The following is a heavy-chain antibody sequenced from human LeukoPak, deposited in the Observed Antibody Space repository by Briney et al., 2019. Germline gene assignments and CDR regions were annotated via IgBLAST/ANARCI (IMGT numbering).Heavy chain of an antibody. J-gene: IGHJ6*02. V-gene: IGHV3-30*04. CDR1: GFTFSSYA. D-gene: IGHD3-3*01. CDR3: ARDRQSITIFTSYYYYYGMDV. Sequence: GGSLRLSCAASGFTFSSYAMHWVRQAPGKGLEWVAVISYDGSNKYYADSVKGRFTISRDNSKNTLYLQMNSLRAEDTAVYYCARDRQSITIFTSYYYYYGMDVWGQGTTVTVSS. CDR2: ISYDGSNK.